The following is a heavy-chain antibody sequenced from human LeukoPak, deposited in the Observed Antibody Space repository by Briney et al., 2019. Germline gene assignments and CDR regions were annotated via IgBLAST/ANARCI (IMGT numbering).Heavy chain of an antibody. CDR2: IYTSGST. Sequence: PSQTLSLTCTVSGGSISSGSYYWSWIPQPAGKGLEWIGRIYTSGSTNYNPFLKSRVTISVDTSKNQFSLKLSSVTAADTAVYYCAKNGQSGFSFDPWGQGTLVTVSS. CDR1: GGSISSGSYY. J-gene: IGHJ5*02. V-gene: IGHV4-61*02. CDR3: AKNGQSGFSFDP. D-gene: IGHD2-8*01.